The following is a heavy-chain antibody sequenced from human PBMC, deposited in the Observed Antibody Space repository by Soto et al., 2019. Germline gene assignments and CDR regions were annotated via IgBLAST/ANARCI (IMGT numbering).Heavy chain of an antibody. J-gene: IGHJ3*02. V-gene: IGHV1-2*04. Sequence: ASVKVSCKASGYTFTGYYMHWVRQAPGQGLEWMGWINPNSGGTNYAQKFQGWVTMTRDTSISTAYMELSGLRSDDTAVYYCARVGCPRSTSCYRAFDIWGQGTMVT. CDR1: GYTFTGYY. D-gene: IGHD2-2*01. CDR3: ARVGCPRSTSCYRAFDI. CDR2: INPNSGGT.